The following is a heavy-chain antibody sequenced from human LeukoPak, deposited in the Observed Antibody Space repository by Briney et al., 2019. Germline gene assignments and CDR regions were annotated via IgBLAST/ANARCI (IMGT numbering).Heavy chain of an antibody. D-gene: IGHD2-2*01. V-gene: IGHV3-30*02. CDR3: AKAVRRYCSSTSCYLGGFDP. CDR2: IRYDGSNK. Sequence: PGGSLRLSCAASGFTFSSYGMHWVRQAPGKGLEWVAFIRYDGSNKYYADSVKGRFTISRDNSKNTLYLQMNSLRAEDTAVYYCAKAVRRYCSSTSCYLGGFDPWGQGTLVTVSS. CDR1: GFTFSSYG. J-gene: IGHJ5*02.